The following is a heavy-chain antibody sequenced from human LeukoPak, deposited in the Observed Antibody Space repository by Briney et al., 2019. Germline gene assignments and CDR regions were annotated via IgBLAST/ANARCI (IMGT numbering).Heavy chain of an antibody. CDR1: GFTFSSYW. J-gene: IGHJ4*02. CDR2: INSDGSST. CDR3: ARDRSGSWYYYDSSGYYDY. Sequence: GGSLRLSCAASGFTFSSYWMHWVRQAPGKGLVWVSRINSDGSSTSYADSVKGRFTISRDNAKNTPYLQMNSLRAEDTAVYYCARDRSGSWYYYDSSGYYDYWGQGTLVTVSS. D-gene: IGHD3-22*01. V-gene: IGHV3-74*01.